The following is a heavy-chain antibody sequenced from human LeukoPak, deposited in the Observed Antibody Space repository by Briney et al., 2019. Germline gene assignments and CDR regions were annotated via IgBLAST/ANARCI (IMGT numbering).Heavy chain of an antibody. V-gene: IGHV3-33*06. CDR1: GFTFSGYG. J-gene: IGHJ4*02. D-gene: IGHD5-18*01. CDR3: AKVDTAMVTGFDY. CDR2: IWYDGSNK. Sequence: GRSLRLSCAASGFTFSGYGMHWVRQAPGKGLEWVAVIWYDGSNKYYADSVKGRFTISRDNSKNTLYLQMNSLRAEDTAVYYCAKVDTAMVTGFDYWGQGTLVTVSS.